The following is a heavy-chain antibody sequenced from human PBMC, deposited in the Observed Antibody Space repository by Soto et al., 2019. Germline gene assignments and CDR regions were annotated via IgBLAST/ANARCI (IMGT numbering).Heavy chain of an antibody. J-gene: IGHJ4*02. CDR2: IIPIFGTA. CDR3: ARGVGYSYGYGYFDY. CDR1: GGTFSSYA. V-gene: IGHV1-69*13. Sequence: ASVTVSCKASGGTFSSYAISWVRQAPGQGLEWMGGIIPIFGTANYAQKFQGRVTITADESTSTAYMELSSLRSEDTAVYYCARGVGYSYGYGYFDYWGQGTLVTVSS. D-gene: IGHD5-18*01.